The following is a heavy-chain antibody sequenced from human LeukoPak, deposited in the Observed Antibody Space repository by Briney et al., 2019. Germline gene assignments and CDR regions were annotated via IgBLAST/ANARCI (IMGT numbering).Heavy chain of an antibody. CDR3: AREMDYDILTGTTRAY. D-gene: IGHD3-9*01. Sequence: GGSLRLSCAASGFTFSSYAMSWVRQAPGKGLEWVSYISSSGSTIYYADSVKGRFTISRDNAKNSLYLQMNSLRAEDTAVYYCAREMDYDILTGTTRAYWGQGTLVTVSS. V-gene: IGHV3-48*04. CDR1: GFTFSSYA. J-gene: IGHJ4*02. CDR2: ISSSGSTI.